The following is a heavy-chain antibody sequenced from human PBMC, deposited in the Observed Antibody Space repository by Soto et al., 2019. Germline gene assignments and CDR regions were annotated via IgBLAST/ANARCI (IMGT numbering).Heavy chain of an antibody. V-gene: IGHV1-8*02. CDR3: ARGGGGRWYSGDY. CDR1: GYTFTGYY. J-gene: IGHJ4*02. CDR2: MHPKTGDT. Sequence: QVQLVQSGAEVKKPGASVKVSCKASGYTFTGYYILWVRQATGQGLEWMGWMHPKTGDTGYAQKFHGRVTMTRDPSIIAAYMELSGLRSDDTAVYYCARGGGGRWYSGDYWGQGTLVTVSS. D-gene: IGHD6-13*01.